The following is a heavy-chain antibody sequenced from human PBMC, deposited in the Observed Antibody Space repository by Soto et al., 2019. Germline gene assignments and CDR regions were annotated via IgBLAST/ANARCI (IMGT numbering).Heavy chain of an antibody. V-gene: IGHV4-39*01. CDR1: GGSIGSSSYY. CDR3: GAYCSRXHCYDWFDP. CDR2: LYYTGTT. J-gene: IGHJ5*02. D-gene: IGHD2-2*01. Sequence: SETLSLTCSVSGGSIGSSSYYFGWIRQPPGKGLEWIGSLYYTGTTNYNSSLKSRVTISADKSQNQFSLRLSSVTAADTAVYYCGAYCSRXHCYDWFDPWGQGTLVTAPQ.